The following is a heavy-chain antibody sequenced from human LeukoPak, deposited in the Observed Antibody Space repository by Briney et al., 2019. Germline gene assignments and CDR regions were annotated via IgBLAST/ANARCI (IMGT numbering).Heavy chain of an antibody. Sequence: SSETLSLTCAVSGYSISSGYYWGWIRQPPGKRLELIGSIYHSGSTYYNPSLKSRVTISVDTSKNQFSLKLSSVTAADTAVYYCAREILLAAADYYFDYWGQGTLVTVSS. D-gene: IGHD6-13*01. J-gene: IGHJ4*02. CDR2: IYHSGST. CDR1: GYSISSGYY. V-gene: IGHV4-38-2*02. CDR3: AREILLAAADYYFDY.